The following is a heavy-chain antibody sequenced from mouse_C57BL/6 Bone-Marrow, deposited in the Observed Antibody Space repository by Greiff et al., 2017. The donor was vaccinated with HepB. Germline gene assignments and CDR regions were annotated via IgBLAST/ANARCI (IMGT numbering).Heavy chain of an antibody. CDR1: GFTFSSYA. CDR2: ISDGGSYT. CDR3: AREAPIYYDYDGFAY. V-gene: IGHV5-4*01. D-gene: IGHD2-4*01. Sequence: EVMLVESGGGLVKPGGSLKLSCAASGFTFSSYAMSWVRQTPEKRLEWVATISDGGSYTYYPDNVKGRFPISRDNAKNNLYLQMSHLKSEDTAMYYCAREAPIYYDYDGFAYWGQGTLVTVSA. J-gene: IGHJ3*01.